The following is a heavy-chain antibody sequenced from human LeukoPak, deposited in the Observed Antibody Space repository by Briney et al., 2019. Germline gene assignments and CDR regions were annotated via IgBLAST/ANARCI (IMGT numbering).Heavy chain of an antibody. J-gene: IGHJ4*02. Sequence: PSETLSLTCTVSGGSISSHFWSWIRQPPGKGLEWIGYIYYSGSTNYNPSLKSRVTISVDTSKNQFSLKLSSVTAADTAVYYCARSPHLDYWGQGTLVTVSS. CDR3: ARSPHLDY. CDR1: GGSISSHF. V-gene: IGHV4-59*08. CDR2: IYYSGST.